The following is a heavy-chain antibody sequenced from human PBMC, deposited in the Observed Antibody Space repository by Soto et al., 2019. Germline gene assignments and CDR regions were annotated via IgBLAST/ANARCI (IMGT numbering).Heavy chain of an antibody. V-gene: IGHV1-8*01. Sequence: GXSEKVSCKASGSAFPSLHFNWLRQATGQGLEWIGWMNPHSGDTGFAQRFQGRVTMTRNTSINTAYMELRSLRSQDTAVYYCARGSPGPVDHSGQGTQVTVPS. D-gene: IGHD3-10*01. CDR2: MNPHSGDT. CDR1: GSAFPSLH. CDR3: ARGSPGPVDH. J-gene: IGHJ4*02.